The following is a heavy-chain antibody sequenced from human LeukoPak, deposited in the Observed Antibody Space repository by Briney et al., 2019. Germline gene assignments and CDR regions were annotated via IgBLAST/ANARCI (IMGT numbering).Heavy chain of an antibody. CDR3: ATGHSYGYDY. J-gene: IGHJ4*02. Sequence: PGGSLRLPCAASGLTFCDFWMHWVRQPPGKGLVWVALVKGDGRTTIYADSVKGRFTISRDNAKNTLYLQMNSLRADDSGVYYCATGHSYGYDYWGQGVLVTVSS. CDR1: GLTFCDFW. D-gene: IGHD5-18*01. CDR2: VKGDGRTT. V-gene: IGHV3-74*01.